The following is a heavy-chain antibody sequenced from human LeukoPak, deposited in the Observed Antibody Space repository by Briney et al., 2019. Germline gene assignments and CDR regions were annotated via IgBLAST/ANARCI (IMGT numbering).Heavy chain of an antibody. CDR1: GFTFTRYW. CDR2: IKQDGSAQ. CDR3: ARVSRSGYYGEY. D-gene: IGHD3-3*01. Sequence: GGSLRLSCAASGFTFTRYWMAWVRQAPGKGLEWVANIKQDGSAQYHVDSVRGRFAMSRDNARSSLSLQMDSLRAEDTAVYYCARVSRSGYYGEYWGQGTPVTVSS. J-gene: IGHJ4*02. V-gene: IGHV3-7*01.